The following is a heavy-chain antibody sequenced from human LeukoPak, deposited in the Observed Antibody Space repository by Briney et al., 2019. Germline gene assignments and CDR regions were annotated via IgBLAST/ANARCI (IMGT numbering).Heavy chain of an antibody. CDR2: INPNSGGT. D-gene: IGHD6-13*01. J-gene: IGHJ4*02. CDR1: GYTFTGYY. CDR3: ARPLRGYSSSYGY. V-gene: IGHV1-2*02. Sequence: ASVKVSCKASGYTFTGYYVHWVRQAPGQGLEWMGWINPNSGGTNYAQKFQGRVTMTRDTSISTAYMELSRLRSDDTAVYYCARPLRGYSSSYGYWGQGTLVTVSS.